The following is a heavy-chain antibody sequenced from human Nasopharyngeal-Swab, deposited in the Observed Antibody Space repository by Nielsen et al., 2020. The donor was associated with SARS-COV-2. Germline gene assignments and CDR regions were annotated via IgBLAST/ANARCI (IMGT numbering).Heavy chain of an antibody. Sequence: GGSLRLSCAASGLTFNSYAMSWVSQAQGKGMEWVSAISGSGGSTYYADSVKGRFTISRDNSKNTLYLQMNSLRAEDTAVYYCAKDTRVASGWYRRYYYYGMDVWGQGTTVTVAS. CDR1: GLTFNSYA. D-gene: IGHD6-19*01. CDR3: AKDTRVASGWYRRYYYYGMDV. CDR2: ISGSGGST. V-gene: IGHV3-23*01. J-gene: IGHJ6*02.